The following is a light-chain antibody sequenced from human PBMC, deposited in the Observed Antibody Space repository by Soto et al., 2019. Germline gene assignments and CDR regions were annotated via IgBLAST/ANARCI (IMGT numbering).Light chain of an antibody. CDR2: DAS. J-gene: IGKJ4*01. Sequence: EIVLTQSPATLSLSPGERATLSCRASQSVTSYLAWYQQKPGQAPRLLIYDASNRASGIPARFSGGRSGTDFTLTISSLEPEDFAVYYCQQRSNWPLTFGGGTKVEIK. CDR1: QSVTSY. CDR3: QQRSNWPLT. V-gene: IGKV3-11*01.